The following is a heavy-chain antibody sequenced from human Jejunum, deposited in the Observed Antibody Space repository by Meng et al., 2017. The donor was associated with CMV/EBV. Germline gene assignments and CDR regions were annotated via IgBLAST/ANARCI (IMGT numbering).Heavy chain of an antibody. D-gene: IGHD3-10*01. CDR3: SRGTPGRRYADY. CDR1: HYSFTGLV. CDR2: LGAHDGDT. J-gene: IGHJ4*02. V-gene: IGHV1-18*01. Sequence: VKPGAGVTGHGASLKVSCTASHYSFTGLVVGGFRQAPGQGLEWMAWLGAHDGDTSHAPRFQGRVTVTADRPTATAYMELRNLRSDDTAVYYCSRGTPGRRYADYWGQGTLVTVSS.